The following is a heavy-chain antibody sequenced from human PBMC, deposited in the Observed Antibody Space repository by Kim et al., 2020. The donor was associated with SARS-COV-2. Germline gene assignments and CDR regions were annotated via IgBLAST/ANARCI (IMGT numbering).Heavy chain of an antibody. Sequence: SETLSLTCAVYGGSFSGYYWSWIRQPPGKGLEWIGEINHSGSTNYNPSLKSRVTISVDTSKNQFSLKLSSVTAADTAVYYCARDYYGSGSYYRYYYYYGMDVWGQGTTVTVSS. J-gene: IGHJ6*02. D-gene: IGHD3-10*01. CDR2: INHSGST. V-gene: IGHV4-34*01. CDR1: GGSFSGYY. CDR3: ARDYYGSGSYYRYYYYYGMDV.